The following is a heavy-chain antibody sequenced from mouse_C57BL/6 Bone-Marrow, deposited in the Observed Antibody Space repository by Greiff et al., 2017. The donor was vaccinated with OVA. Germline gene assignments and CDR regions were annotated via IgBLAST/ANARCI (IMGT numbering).Heavy chain of an antibody. Sequence: QVQLQQPGAELVKPGASVKLSCKASGYTFTSYWMHWLKQRPGQGLEWIGMFHPNSGSTNYNEKFKSKATLTVDKTSSTAYMQLSSLTSEDSAVYYCATLLLQYYFDYWGQGTTLTVSS. V-gene: IGHV1-64*01. CDR2: FHPNSGST. CDR3: ATLLLQYYFDY. CDR1: GYTFTSYW. J-gene: IGHJ2*01. D-gene: IGHD1-1*01.